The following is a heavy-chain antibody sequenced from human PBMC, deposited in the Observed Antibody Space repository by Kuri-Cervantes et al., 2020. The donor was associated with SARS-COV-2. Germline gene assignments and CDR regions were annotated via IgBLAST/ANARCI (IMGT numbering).Heavy chain of an antibody. CDR2: ISAYNGNT. V-gene: IGHV1-18*01. CDR3: ARAPRIGQQLVRRYYFDY. CDR1: GYTFTSYG. J-gene: IGHJ4*02. Sequence: ASVKVSCKASGYTFTSYGISWVRQAPGQGLEWMGGISAYNGNTNYAQKLQGRVTMTTDTSTSTAYMELSSLRSEDTAVYYCARAPRIGQQLVRRYYFDYWGQGTLVTVSS. D-gene: IGHD6-13*01.